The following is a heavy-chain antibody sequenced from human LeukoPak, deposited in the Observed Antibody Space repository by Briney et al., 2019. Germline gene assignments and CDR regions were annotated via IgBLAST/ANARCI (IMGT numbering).Heavy chain of an antibody. CDR2: IIPIFGTV. J-gene: IGHJ4*02. CDR1: GGTFSSYA. D-gene: IGHD6-13*01. CDR3: AREPIVAAAEPNFDY. Sequence: GASVKVSCKASGGTFSSYAISWVRQAPGQGLEWMGGIIPIFGTVNYAQKFQGRVAITADKSTSTAYMELSRLRSDDTAVYYCAREPIVAAAEPNFDYWGQGTLVTVSS. V-gene: IGHV1-69*06.